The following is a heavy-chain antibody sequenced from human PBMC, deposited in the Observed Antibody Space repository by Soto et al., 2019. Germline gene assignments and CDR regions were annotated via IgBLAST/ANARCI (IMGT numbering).Heavy chain of an antibody. CDR1: GFTFSSYS. V-gene: IGHV3-48*02. D-gene: IGHD6-19*01. CDR3: TTGIALAAYYFDS. Sequence: GGSLRLSCAASGFTFSSYSMNWVRQAPGKGLEWVSYISSSSSTIYYADSVKGRFTISRDNAKNSLYLQMNSLRDEDTAVYYCTTGIALAAYYFDSWGQGTLVTVSS. CDR2: ISSSSSTI. J-gene: IGHJ4*02.